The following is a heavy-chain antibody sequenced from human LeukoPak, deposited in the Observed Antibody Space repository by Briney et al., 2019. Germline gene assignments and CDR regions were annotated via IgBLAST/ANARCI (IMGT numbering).Heavy chain of an antibody. J-gene: IGHJ3*02. CDR3: ARDSYYYDSSGPLSPDDAFDI. CDR2: IYHSGST. V-gene: IGHV4-38-2*02. D-gene: IGHD3-22*01. CDR1: GYSISSGYY. Sequence: SETLSLTCTVSGYSISSGYYWGWIRQPPGKGLEWIGSIYHSGSTYYNPSLKSRVTISVDTSKNQFSLKLSSVTAAGTAVYYCARDSYYYDSSGPLSPDDAFDIWGQGTMVTVSS.